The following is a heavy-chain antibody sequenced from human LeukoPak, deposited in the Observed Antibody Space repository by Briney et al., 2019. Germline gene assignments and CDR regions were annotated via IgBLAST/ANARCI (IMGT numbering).Heavy chain of an antibody. CDR3: ARRSDSSGLY. J-gene: IGHJ4*02. V-gene: IGHV4-39*01. D-gene: IGHD3-22*01. Sequence: SETLSLTCTVSGGSISSSSYYWGWIRQPPGKGLEWIGSIHYSGSTYYNPSLKSRVTISVDTSKNQFSLKRSSVTAADTAVYYCARRSDSSGLYWGQGTLVTVSS. CDR2: IHYSGST. CDR1: GGSISSSSYY.